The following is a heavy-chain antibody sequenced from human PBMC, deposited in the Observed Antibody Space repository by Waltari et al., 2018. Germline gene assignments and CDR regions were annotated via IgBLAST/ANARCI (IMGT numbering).Heavy chain of an antibody. J-gene: IGHJ4*02. CDR3: AKGNDYSSSHPFFDS. CDR2: ISGNGGRT. V-gene: IGHV3-23*04. CDR1: GFTFSSYA. D-gene: IGHD6-13*01. Sequence: EVQLGESGGGLVQTGGSLRLSCAASGFTFSSYAMNWVRQAPGRGLEWVSVISGNGGRTYYADSVKGRFTISRDNSKNTLYLQMKSLRAEDTAVYYCAKGNDYSSSHPFFDSWGQGTLVTVSS.